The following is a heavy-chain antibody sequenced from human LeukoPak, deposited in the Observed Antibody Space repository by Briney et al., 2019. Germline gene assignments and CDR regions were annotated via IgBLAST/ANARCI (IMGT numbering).Heavy chain of an antibody. D-gene: IGHD3-22*01. J-gene: IGHJ4*02. V-gene: IGHV3-74*03. Sequence: PGGSLRLSCAASGFTFSSYGMSWVHQAPGKGLMWVSRINNDGRSTTYADSVKGRFTISRDNAKDTLYLQMNSLTAEDTAVYYCARDGGGSSGYYWGLGYWGQGTLVTVSS. CDR1: GFTFSSYG. CDR2: INNDGRST. CDR3: ARDGGGSSGYYWGLGY.